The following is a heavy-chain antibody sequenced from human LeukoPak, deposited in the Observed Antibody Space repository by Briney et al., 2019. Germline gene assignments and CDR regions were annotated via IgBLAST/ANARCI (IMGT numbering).Heavy chain of an antibody. Sequence: PGGSLRLSCAGSGFTFSDYIMNWVRQAPGKGLEWVSYISRSSSIIYYADSVKGRFTISRDNAKNSLYLQMNSLRDEDTAVYYCARDPRAFYIWDQGTMVTVSS. J-gene: IGHJ3*02. CDR2: ISRSSSII. CDR3: ARDPRAFYI. CDR1: GFTFSDYI. V-gene: IGHV3-48*02.